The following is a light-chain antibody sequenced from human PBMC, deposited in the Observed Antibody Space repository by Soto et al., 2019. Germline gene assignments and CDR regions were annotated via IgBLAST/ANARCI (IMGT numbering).Light chain of an antibody. Sequence: QSALTQPASVSGSPGQSITISCTGSSSDVGDYNYVSWYQQHPGEAPKLMLFDVGNRHSGVSNRFSGSKSGNTASLTISGLQAEDEADYYCSSYTTSSPWVFGGGTKLTVL. CDR2: DVG. V-gene: IGLV2-14*03. CDR1: SSDVGDYNY. J-gene: IGLJ3*02. CDR3: SSYTTSSPWV.